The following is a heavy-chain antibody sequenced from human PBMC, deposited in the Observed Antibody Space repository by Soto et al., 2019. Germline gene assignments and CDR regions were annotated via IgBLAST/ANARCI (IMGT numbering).Heavy chain of an antibody. CDR1: GFTFNRFW. V-gene: IGHV3-7*01. D-gene: IGHD6-19*01. CDR3: ATSSYSSGWYAVY. J-gene: IGHJ4*02. CDR2: IKQDGGER. Sequence: EVQLVESGGGLVQPGGSLRLSCAASGFTFNRFWMSWVRQAPGKGLEWVANIKQDGGERYYVDSVKGRFTISRDNDKNSLYLQMNSLRAGDTAVYYCATSSYSSGWYAVYWGQGTLVTVSS.